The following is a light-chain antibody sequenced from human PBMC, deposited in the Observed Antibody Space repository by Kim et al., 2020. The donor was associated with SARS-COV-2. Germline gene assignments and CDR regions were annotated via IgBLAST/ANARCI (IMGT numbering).Light chain of an antibody. CDR1: SKNVGDQG. V-gene: IGLV10-54*04. CDR2: RNN. Sequence: PTATLTCAGNSKNVGDQGAAWLQHHQGHPPKLLSYRNNDRPSGISERFSASRSGNTASLTIAWLQPEDEADYYCSAWDSSLSAWVFGGGTKLTVL. CDR3: SAWDSSLSAWV. J-gene: IGLJ3*02.